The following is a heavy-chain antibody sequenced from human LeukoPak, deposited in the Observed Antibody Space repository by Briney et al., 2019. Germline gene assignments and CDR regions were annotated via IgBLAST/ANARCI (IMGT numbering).Heavy chain of an antibody. CDR1: GFTFSSYA. J-gene: IGHJ6*02. V-gene: IGHV3-23*01. CDR2: ISGSGGST. CDR3: ANGNRVVVTAIHEGDYYYYGMDV. Sequence: GGSLRLSCAASGFTFSSYAMSWVRQAPGKGLEWVSAISGSGGSTYYANSVKGRFTISRDNSKNTLYLQMNSLRAEDTAVYYCANGNRVVVTAIHEGDYYYYGMDVWGQGTTVTVSS. D-gene: IGHD2-21*02.